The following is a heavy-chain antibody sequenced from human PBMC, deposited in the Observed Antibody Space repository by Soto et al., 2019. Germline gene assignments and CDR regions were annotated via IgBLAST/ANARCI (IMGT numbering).Heavy chain of an antibody. V-gene: IGHV1-46*01. Sequence: GASVNASYKAPGYTYTRYYIHFVRQAPGQGLEWMGIINPSGGSTSYAQKFQGRVTMTRDTSTSTVYMELSSLRSEDTAVYYCARYEITSHGMEVWGHGTTVTVSS. D-gene: IGHD3-16*01. CDR3: ARYEITSHGMEV. CDR2: INPSGGST. J-gene: IGHJ6*02. CDR1: GYTYTRYY.